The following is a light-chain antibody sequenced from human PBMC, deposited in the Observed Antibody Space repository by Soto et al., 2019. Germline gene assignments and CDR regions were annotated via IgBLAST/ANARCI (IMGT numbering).Light chain of an antibody. Sequence: QSVLTQPASVSGSPGQSITISCTGTSSDVGGYNYVSWYQQHPGKAPKLMIYVVSNRPSGVSNRFSGSKSGNTASLTISGLQAEDEADYYCSSYTISTPYVVFGGGTKLTVL. V-gene: IGLV2-14*01. CDR1: SSDVGGYNY. J-gene: IGLJ2*01. CDR3: SSYTISTPYVV. CDR2: VVS.